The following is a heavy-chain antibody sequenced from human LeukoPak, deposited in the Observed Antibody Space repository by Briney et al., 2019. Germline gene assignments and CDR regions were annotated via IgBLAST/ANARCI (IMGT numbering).Heavy chain of an antibody. V-gene: IGHV3-9*01. D-gene: IGHD6-19*01. Sequence: PGRSLRLSCAASGFTFDDYAMHWVRQAPGKGLEWVSGISWNSGSIGYADSVKGRFTISRDNSKNTLYLQMNSLRAEDTAVYYCAREQLTVPQIAVAGTYGMDVWGQGTTVTVSS. CDR1: GFTFDDYA. J-gene: IGHJ6*02. CDR2: ISWNSGSI. CDR3: AREQLTVPQIAVAGTYGMDV.